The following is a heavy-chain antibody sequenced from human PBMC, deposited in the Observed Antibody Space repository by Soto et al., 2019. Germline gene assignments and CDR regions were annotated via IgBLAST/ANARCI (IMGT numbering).Heavy chain of an antibody. J-gene: IGHJ6*02. CDR1: GFTFSSYW. CDR3: ARFYRGWELLRGYYYYGMDV. CDR2: IKQDGSEK. D-gene: IGHD1-26*01. V-gene: IGHV3-7*01. Sequence: PGGSLRLSCAASGFTFSSYWMSWVRQAPGKGLEWVANIKQDGSEKYYVDSVKGRFTISRDNAKNSLYLQMNSLRAEDTAVYYCARFYRGWELLRGYYYYGMDVWGQGTTVTVSS.